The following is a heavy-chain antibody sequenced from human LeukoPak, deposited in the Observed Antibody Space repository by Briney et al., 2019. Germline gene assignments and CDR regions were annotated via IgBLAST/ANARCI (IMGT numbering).Heavy chain of an antibody. Sequence: ASVKVSCKASGYTFTSYGISWVRQAPGQGLEWMGIINPSGGSTSYAQKFQGRVTMTRDTSTSTVYMELSSLRSEDTAVYYCARSGSHDYGDYWGQGTLVTVSS. CDR1: GYTFTSYG. V-gene: IGHV1-46*01. CDR3: ARSGSHDYGDY. CDR2: INPSGGST. J-gene: IGHJ4*02. D-gene: IGHD3-10*01.